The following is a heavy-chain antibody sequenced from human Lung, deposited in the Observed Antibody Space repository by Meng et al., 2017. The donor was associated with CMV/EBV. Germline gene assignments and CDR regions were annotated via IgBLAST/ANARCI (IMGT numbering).Heavy chain of an antibody. CDR3: ARDVGSGAAGY. Sequence: ASXXVSWKASGYTFIDHYIHWVRQAPGQGLQWMGWINPNNGDTNYAQRFQGRVSMTTDTSKGTVYMELSRLTSDDTAIFYCARDVGSGAAGYWGRGTQVTVSS. CDR1: GYTFIDHY. CDR2: INPNNGDT. V-gene: IGHV1-2*02. J-gene: IGHJ4*02. D-gene: IGHD2-2*03.